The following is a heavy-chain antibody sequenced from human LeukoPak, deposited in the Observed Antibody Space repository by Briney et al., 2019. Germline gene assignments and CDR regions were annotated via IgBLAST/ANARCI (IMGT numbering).Heavy chain of an antibody. V-gene: IGHV4-39*01. J-gene: IGHJ4*02. CDR2: IYYSGST. CDR3: ARGPIRLGELSLPIDY. Sequence: SEALSLTCTVSGGSISSSRYYWGWIRQPPGKGLEWIGSIYYSGSTYYNPSLKSRVTISVDTSKNQFSLKVSSVTAADTAVYYCARGPIRLGELSLPIDYWGQGTLVTVSS. CDR1: GGSISSSRYY. D-gene: IGHD3-16*02.